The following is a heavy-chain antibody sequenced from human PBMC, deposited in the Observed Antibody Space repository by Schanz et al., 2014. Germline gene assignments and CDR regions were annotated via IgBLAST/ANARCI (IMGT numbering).Heavy chain of an antibody. CDR2: INTGSNYI. CDR3: ARDNSHWLVDY. D-gene: IGHD6-19*01. J-gene: IGHJ4*02. CDR1: GFSFSDYY. Sequence: QVQLVESGGGVVQPGRSLRLSCAASGFSFSDYYMSWIRQAPGKGLEWISFINTGSNYINYADSVKGRFTISRDNSKNTLYLEVNSLRPEDTALYYCARDNSHWLVDYWGQGTLVTVSS. V-gene: IGHV3-11*06.